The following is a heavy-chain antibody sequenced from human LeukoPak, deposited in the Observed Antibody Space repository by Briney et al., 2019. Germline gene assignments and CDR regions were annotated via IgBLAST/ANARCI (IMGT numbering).Heavy chain of an antibody. CDR1: GFTFSSYG. CDR3: AKDRSMTTVTPFDN. V-gene: IGHV3-30*02. CDR2: IRYDGSNR. Sequence: GGSLRLSCATSGFTFSSYGMHWVRQAPGKGLEWVAFIRYDGSNRFYADSVRGRFTISRDNSKNTVYLQMNSLRAEDTAVYYCAKDRSMTTVTPFDNWGQGTLVAVSS. J-gene: IGHJ4*02. D-gene: IGHD4-17*01.